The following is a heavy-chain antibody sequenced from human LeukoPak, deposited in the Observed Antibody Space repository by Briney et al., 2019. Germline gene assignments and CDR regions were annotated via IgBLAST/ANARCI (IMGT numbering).Heavy chain of an antibody. CDR1: GDSVSSNSAA. CDR3: ARDVLGSSSKDGDAFDI. J-gene: IGHJ3*02. CDR2: TYYRSKWYN. D-gene: IGHD6-6*01. Sequence: SQTLSLTCAISGDSVSSNSAAWNWIRQSPSRGLEWLGRTYYRSKWYNDYAVSVKSRITINPDTSKNQFSLQLNSVTPEDTAVYYCARDVLGSSSKDGDAFDIWGQGTMVTVSS. V-gene: IGHV6-1*01.